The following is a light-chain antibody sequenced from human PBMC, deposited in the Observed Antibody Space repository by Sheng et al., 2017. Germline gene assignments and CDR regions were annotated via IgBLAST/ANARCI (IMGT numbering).Light chain of an antibody. V-gene: IGLV2-8*01. Sequence: QSALTQTASVSGSPGQSITISCTGTSSDVGGYNYVSWYQQRPGNAPKLLIYEVSKRPSGIPDRFSGSKSGNTASLTVSGLQAEDEADYYCCSYAGSYTWVFGGGTKLTVL. CDR1: SSDVGGYNY. CDR2: EVS. CDR3: CSYAGSYTWV. J-gene: IGLJ3*02.